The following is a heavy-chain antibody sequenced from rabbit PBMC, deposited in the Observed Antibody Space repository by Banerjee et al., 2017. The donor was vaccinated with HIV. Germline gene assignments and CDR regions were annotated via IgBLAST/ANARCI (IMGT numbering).Heavy chain of an antibody. J-gene: IGHJ4*01. CDR2: IYAGDTGST. D-gene: IGHD7-1*01. V-gene: IGHV1S40*01. Sequence: QSLEESGGDLVKPGASLTLTCTASGFTLSSYWMCWVRQAPGKGLEWIACIYAGDTGSTYYASWAKGRFTISKTSSTTVTLQMTSLTAADTATYFCARDRDTGTVYWSAFNLWGQGTLVT. CDR3: ARDRDTGTVYWSAFNL. CDR1: GFTLSSYW.